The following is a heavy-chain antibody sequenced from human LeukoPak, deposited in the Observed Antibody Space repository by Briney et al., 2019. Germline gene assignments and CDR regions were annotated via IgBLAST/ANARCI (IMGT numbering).Heavy chain of an antibody. CDR3: ARSPTIADAFAI. D-gene: IGHD5-24*01. CDR1: GYSFTGYY. Sequence: ASVKVSCKASGYSFTGYYIHWVRHAPGQGLEWMGWINPKFGGTNYAQNFQGRLTLTRDTSISTAYMELSRLRSDETAMYYCARSPTIADAFAIWGRGKMVTVPS. J-gene: IGHJ3*02. CDR2: INPKFGGT. V-gene: IGHV1-2*02.